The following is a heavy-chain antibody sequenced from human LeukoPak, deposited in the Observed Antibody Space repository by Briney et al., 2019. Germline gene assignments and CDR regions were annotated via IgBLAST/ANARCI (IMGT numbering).Heavy chain of an antibody. D-gene: IGHD5/OR15-5a*01. CDR3: ATPSSFPFDY. CDR1: GGSISSSSYY. J-gene: IGHJ4*02. V-gene: IGHV4-39*01. CDR2: IYYSGST. Sequence: SETLSLTCTVSGGSISSSSYYWGWIRQPPGKGLEWIGSIYYSGSTYYNPSLKSRVTISVDTSKNQFSLKLSSVIAADTAVYYCATPSSFPFDYWGQGTLVTVSS.